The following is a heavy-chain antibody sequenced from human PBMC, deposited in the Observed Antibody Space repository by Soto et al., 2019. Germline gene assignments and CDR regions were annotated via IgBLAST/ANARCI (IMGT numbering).Heavy chain of an antibody. J-gene: IGHJ1*01. CDR3: ARVFNSGWDFQH. CDR1: GFTFSTYW. Sequence: EVQLVESGGGLVQPGGSLRLSCAASGFTFSTYWMSWVRQPPGKGLEWVANINEDGSAKYYVDSVKGRFTVSRDNAETSLYLQMNSLTADDTAVYYCARVFNSGWDFQHWGPGTLVTVS. V-gene: IGHV3-7*03. D-gene: IGHD6-19*01. CDR2: INEDGSAK.